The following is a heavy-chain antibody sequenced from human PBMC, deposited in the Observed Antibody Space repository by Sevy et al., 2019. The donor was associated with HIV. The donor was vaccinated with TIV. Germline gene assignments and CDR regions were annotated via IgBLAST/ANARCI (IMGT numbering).Heavy chain of an antibody. CDR1: GFTFIAFG. J-gene: IGHJ5*02. V-gene: IGHV3-23*01. CDR2: ISGGGAAT. Sequence: GGSLRLSCSASGFTFIAFGMTWVRQAPGKGLEWVSGISGGGAATAYAGSVKGRFTISRDNSKNTLYLQMNGLTAADTAVYYCARYGRIPVAGHTWFDPWGLGTLVTVSS. D-gene: IGHD6-19*01. CDR3: ARYGRIPVAGHTWFDP.